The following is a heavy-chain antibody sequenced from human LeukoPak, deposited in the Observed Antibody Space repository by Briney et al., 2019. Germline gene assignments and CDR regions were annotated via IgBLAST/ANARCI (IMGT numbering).Heavy chain of an antibody. D-gene: IGHD5-12*01. V-gene: IGHV3-23*01. CDR3: AKDQGYSGYGPGDS. Sequence: GGSLRLSCAASGFTFSSYWMHWVRQAPGKGLEWVSGISGSGGSTYYADSVKGRFTVSRDNSKNTLYLQMNSLRAEDTAVYYCAKDQGYSGYGPGDSWGQGTLVTVSS. J-gene: IGHJ4*02. CDR1: GFTFSSYW. CDR2: ISGSGGST.